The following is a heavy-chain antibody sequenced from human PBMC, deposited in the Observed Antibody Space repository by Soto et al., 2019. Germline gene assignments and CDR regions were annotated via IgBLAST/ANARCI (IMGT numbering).Heavy chain of an antibody. Sequence: QLQLQESGPGLVKPSETLSLTCTVSGGSISSSSYYWGWIRQPPGKGLEWIGSIYYSGSTYYNPSLKGRVTLSVDTSKTQFSLKLSSVTAADTAVYYCARQESGYYDSSGYYPDAFDIWGQGTMVTVSS. CDR2: IYYSGST. V-gene: IGHV4-39*01. D-gene: IGHD3-22*01. CDR3: ARQESGYYDSSGYYPDAFDI. CDR1: GGSISSSSYY. J-gene: IGHJ3*02.